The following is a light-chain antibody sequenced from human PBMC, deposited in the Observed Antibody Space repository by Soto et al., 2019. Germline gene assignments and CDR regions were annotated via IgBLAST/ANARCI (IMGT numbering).Light chain of an antibody. V-gene: IGKV3-11*01. CDR3: QQRSNWPPIT. CDR1: QNVRSY. Sequence: EIVLTQSPATLSLSPGERATLSCRASQNVRSYLAWYQQKPGQPPRLLIYDASNRATGIPARFSGSGSGTDFTLTISSLEPEDFAVYYCQQRSNWPPITFGQGTRLEIK. J-gene: IGKJ5*01. CDR2: DAS.